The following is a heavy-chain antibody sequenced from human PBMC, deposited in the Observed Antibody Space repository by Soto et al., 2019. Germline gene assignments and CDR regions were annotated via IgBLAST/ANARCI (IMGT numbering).Heavy chain of an antibody. J-gene: IGHJ3*02. V-gene: IGHV3-23*01. D-gene: IGHD5-12*01. CDR2: ISGSGGST. CDR3: AKALMATIRPAAFDI. CDR1: GFNFCIYA. Sequence: GGYLRLCCAACGFNFCIYAMTWFLQAPGKGLEWVSAISGSGGSTYYADSVKGRFTISRDNSKNTLYLQMNSLRAEDTAVYYCAKALMATIRPAAFDIWGQGTMVTV.